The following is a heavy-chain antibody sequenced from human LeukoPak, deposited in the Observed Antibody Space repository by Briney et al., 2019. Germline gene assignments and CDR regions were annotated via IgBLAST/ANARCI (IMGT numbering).Heavy chain of an antibody. CDR3: AKGNLKYYYDSSGYFYFDY. CDR2: ISYDGSNK. CDR1: GFTFSSYG. J-gene: IGHJ4*02. Sequence: GGSLRLSCAASGFTFSSYGMHWVRQAPGKGLEWVAVISYDGSNKYYADSVKGRFTISRDNSKNTLYLLMNSLRAEDTAVYYCAKGNLKYYYDSSGYFYFDYWGQGTLVTVSS. D-gene: IGHD3-22*01. V-gene: IGHV3-30*18.